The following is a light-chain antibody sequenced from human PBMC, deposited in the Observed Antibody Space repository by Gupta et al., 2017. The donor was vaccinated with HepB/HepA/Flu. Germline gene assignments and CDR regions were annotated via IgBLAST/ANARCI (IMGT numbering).Light chain of an antibody. V-gene: IGLV2-23*02. CDR2: EVS. CDR3: CSYAGSHVV. Sequence: QTTLTHTGSVSGSPAQSTTIFTAGTSSDVGSYNLVSWYQPHPGKAPQLMIYEVSQRPSGVSNRFSGSKSGNTASLTISGLQAEDEADYYCCSYAGSHVVFGGGTKLTVL. J-gene: IGLJ2*01. CDR1: SSDVGSYNL.